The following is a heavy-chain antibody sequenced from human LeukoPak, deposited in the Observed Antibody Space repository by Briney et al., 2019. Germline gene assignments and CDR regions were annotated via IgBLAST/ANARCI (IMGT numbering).Heavy chain of an antibody. V-gene: IGHV4-39*01. D-gene: IGHD3-16*01. CDR2: IYYSGST. CDR1: GGSISSSTYY. Sequence: SETLSLTCTVSGGSISSSTYYWGWIRRPPGKGLDWLGRIYYSGSTYYNPSLKTRVTVSVDTSKKPFSLELTSVTAADTAVFYCVRGSTLRHYQYWGQGILVAVSS. CDR3: VRGSTLRHYQY. J-gene: IGHJ4*02.